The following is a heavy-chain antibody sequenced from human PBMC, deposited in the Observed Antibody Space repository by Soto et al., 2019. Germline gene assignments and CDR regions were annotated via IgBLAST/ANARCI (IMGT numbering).Heavy chain of an antibody. CDR2: ISAYNGNT. CDR3: ARDPYYEGSGSYRSRLFARAGYGMDV. Sequence: QVQLVQSGAEVKKPGASVKVSCKASGYTFISYGISWVRQAPGQGLEWMGWISAYNGNTNYAQKLQGRVTLTTDTSTGTPHIELTSSRADDTALYYCARDPYYEGSGSYRSRLFARAGYGMDVWGQGTTVTVSS. V-gene: IGHV1-18*01. D-gene: IGHD3-10*01. CDR1: GYTFISYG. J-gene: IGHJ6*02.